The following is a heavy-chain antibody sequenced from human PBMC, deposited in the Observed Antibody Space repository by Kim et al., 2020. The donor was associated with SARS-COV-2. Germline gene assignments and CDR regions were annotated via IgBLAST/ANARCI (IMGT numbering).Heavy chain of an antibody. CDR3: ARDFTVTTHYYYGMDV. Sequence: GGSLRLSCAASGFTFSSYWMNWVRQAPGKGLEWVANIKQDGSEKYYVDSVKGRFTISRDNAKNSLYLQMNSLRAEDTAVYYCARDFTVTTHYYYGMDVWGQGTTVTVS. J-gene: IGHJ6*02. CDR1: GFTFSSYW. CDR2: IKQDGSEK. D-gene: IGHD4-17*01. V-gene: IGHV3-7*03.